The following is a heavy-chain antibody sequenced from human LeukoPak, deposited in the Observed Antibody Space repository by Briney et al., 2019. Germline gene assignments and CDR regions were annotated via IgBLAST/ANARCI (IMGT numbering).Heavy chain of an antibody. CDR1: GFTFDDYA. J-gene: IGHJ5*02. D-gene: IGHD3-10*01. V-gene: IGHV3-74*01. CDR2: INSDGSST. CDR3: AREITMVRGVIGWFDP. Sequence: GGSLRLSCAASGFTFDDYAMHWVRQAPGKGLVWVSRINSDGSSTSYADSVKGRFTISRDNAKNTLYLQMNSLRAEDTAVYYCAREITMVRGVIGWFDPWGQGTLVTVSS.